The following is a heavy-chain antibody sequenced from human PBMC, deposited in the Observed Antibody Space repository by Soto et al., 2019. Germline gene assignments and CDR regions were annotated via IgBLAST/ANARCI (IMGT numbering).Heavy chain of an antibody. CDR3: ARDGEGEEIVVVVAATPGYDYYGMDV. V-gene: IGHV3-30-3*01. D-gene: IGHD2-15*01. CDR2: ISYGGSNK. J-gene: IGHJ6*02. CDR1: GFTFSSYA. Sequence: GGSLRLSCAASGFTFSSYAMHWVRQAPGKGLEWVAVISYGGSNKYYADSVKGRFTISRDNSKNTLYLQMNSLRAEDTAVYYCARDGEGEEIVVVVAATPGYDYYGMDVWGQGTTAPTSS.